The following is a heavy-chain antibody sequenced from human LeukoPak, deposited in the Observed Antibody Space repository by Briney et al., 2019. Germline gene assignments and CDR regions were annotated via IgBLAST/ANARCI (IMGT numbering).Heavy chain of an antibody. D-gene: IGHD3-22*01. CDR2: IYHSGST. J-gene: IGHJ5*02. Sequence: SETLSLTCTVSGYSISSGYYWGWIRQPPGKGLEWIGSIYHSGSTNYNPSLKSRVTISVDTSKNQFSLKLSSVTAADTAVYYCARRRLVRYYDSSGPNWFDPWGQGTLVTVSS. V-gene: IGHV4-38-2*02. CDR3: ARRRLVRYYDSSGPNWFDP. CDR1: GYSISSGYY.